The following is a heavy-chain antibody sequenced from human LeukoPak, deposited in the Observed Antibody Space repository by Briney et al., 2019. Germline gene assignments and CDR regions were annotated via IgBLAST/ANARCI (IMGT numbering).Heavy chain of an antibody. CDR3: ARTSLEMASDY. J-gene: IGHJ4*02. V-gene: IGHV2-70*11. D-gene: IGHD5-24*01. CDR1: GFSLSTSGMC. Sequence: ESGPTLVNPTQTLILPCTFSGFSLSTSGMCVSWIRQPPGKALEWLARIDWDDDKYYSISLKNRLTISKDTSKNQVVLTMTNMDPVDTATYYCARTSLEMASDYWGQGTLVTVSS. CDR2: IDWDDDK.